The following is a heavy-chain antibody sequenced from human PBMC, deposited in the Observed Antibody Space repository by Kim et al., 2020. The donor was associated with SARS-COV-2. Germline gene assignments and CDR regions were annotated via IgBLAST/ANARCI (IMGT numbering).Heavy chain of an antibody. Sequence: GGSLRLSCAASGFTFSSYGMHWVRQAPGKGLEWVAVISYDGSNKYYADSVKGRFTISRDNSKNTLYLQMNSLRAEDTAVYYCAKASGYGDFDYWGQGTLVTVSS. V-gene: IGHV3-30*18. D-gene: IGHD4-17*01. CDR1: GFTFSSYG. CDR3: AKASGYGDFDY. CDR2: ISYDGSNK. J-gene: IGHJ4*02.